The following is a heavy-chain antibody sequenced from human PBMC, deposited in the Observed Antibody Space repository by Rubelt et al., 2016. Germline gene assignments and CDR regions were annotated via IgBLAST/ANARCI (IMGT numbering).Heavy chain of an antibody. J-gene: IGHJ6*03. D-gene: IGHD3-3*01. CDR2: IYRSVNT. Sequence: QVQLQESGPGLVKPSETLSLTCTVSGYSINTGYYWGWIRQPPGKGLEWIGSIYRSVNTYYNPSLMSRFSMSVDTSENQLSLHLTAVTAADTAVYYCARAIFGVTYYYLDVWSEGTTVTVS. CDR3: ARAIFGVTYYYLDV. V-gene: IGHV4-38-2*02. CDR1: GYSINTGYY.